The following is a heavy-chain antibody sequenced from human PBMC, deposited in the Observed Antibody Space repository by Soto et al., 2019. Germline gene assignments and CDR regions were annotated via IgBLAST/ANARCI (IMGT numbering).Heavy chain of an antibody. Sequence: QVQLVESGGGVVQPGRSLRLSCAASGFTFSSYGMHWVRQAPGKGLEWISLISHDGSNRYYADSVKGRFTISRDNSNKTLFLQLNSLRPEDTAMYYCFGNLFWRGYWGQGALVTVSS. J-gene: IGHJ4*02. CDR3: FGNLFWRGY. V-gene: IGHV3-30*03. D-gene: IGHD3-16*01. CDR2: ISHDGSNR. CDR1: GFTFSSYG.